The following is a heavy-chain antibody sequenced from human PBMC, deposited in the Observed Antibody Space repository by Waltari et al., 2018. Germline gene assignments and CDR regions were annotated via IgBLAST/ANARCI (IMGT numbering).Heavy chain of an antibody. V-gene: IGHV4-34*01. CDR1: GGSFSRYS. CDR3: ARGGKEELIRMLYYFDY. J-gene: IGHJ4*02. Sequence: QVQLQQWGAGLLKPSETLSLTCGVYGGSFSRYSWNWIRQPPGKGLEWIGQINYSGSTNYNPSLESRISISVDTSKDQFSLKLSSVTAADTAVYYCARGGKEELIRMLYYFDYWGQGTLVTVSS. CDR2: INYSGST. D-gene: IGHD1-26*01.